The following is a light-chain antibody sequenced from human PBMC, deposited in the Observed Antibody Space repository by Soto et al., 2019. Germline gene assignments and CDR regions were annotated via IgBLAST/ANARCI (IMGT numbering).Light chain of an antibody. CDR3: QQYNNWPIT. CDR2: GAS. V-gene: IGKV1-27*01. J-gene: IGKJ5*01. CDR1: QGISHY. Sequence: EIQMTQSPSSLSASVGDRVAITCRASQGISHYLAWYQQKPGKPPTLLMHGASTLQSGVPTRFSGSGSGTDFTLTISSLQSEDFAVYYCQQYNNWPITFGQGTRLEIK.